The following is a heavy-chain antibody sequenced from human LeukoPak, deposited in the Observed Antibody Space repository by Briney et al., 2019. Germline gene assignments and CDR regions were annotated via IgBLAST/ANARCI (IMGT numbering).Heavy chain of an antibody. V-gene: IGHV3-7*01. CDR3: VRLNTTAPPAFAY. J-gene: IGHJ4*02. CDR1: GFTFNRYW. CDR2: IKRDGSEI. D-gene: IGHD1-14*01. Sequence: GGSLRLSCAASGFTFNRYWMSWVRQAPGKGLEWVANIKRDGSEIYYVDSVKGRSTISRDNAKNSLYLQMSSLRAEDTAVYYCVRLNTTAPPAFAYWGQGTLVTVSS.